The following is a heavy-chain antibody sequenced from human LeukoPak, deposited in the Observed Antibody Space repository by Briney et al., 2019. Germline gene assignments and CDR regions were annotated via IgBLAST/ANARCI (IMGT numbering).Heavy chain of an antibody. V-gene: IGHV4-59*08. CDR2: IYYSGST. D-gene: IGHD5-24*01. Sequence: SETLSLTCTVSGASISSYSSSWIRQPPGKGLGWIGYIYYSGSTNDNPSLKSRVSVSMDTSKNQLSLKLSSVTVADTAVYYCARGDGTSPYSAFDIRGHGTMVTVSS. J-gene: IGHJ3*02. CDR3: ARGDGTSPYSAFDI. CDR1: GASISSYS.